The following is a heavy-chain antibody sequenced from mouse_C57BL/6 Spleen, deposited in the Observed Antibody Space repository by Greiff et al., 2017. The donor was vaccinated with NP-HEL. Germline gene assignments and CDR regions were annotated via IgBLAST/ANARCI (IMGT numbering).Heavy chain of an antibody. J-gene: IGHJ2*01. CDR2: IYPRSGNT. CDR1: GYTFTSYG. Sequence: QVQLQQSGAELARPGASVKLSCKASGYTFTSYGISWVKQRTGQGLEWIGVIYPRSGNTYYNEKFTGKATLTADKSSSTAYMELRSLTSEDSAVYVCARKDYGSSYSDYWGQGTTLTVSS. V-gene: IGHV1-81*01. D-gene: IGHD1-1*01. CDR3: ARKDYGSSYSDY.